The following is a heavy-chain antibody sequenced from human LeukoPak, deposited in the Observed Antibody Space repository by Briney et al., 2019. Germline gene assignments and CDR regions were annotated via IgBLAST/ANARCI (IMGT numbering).Heavy chain of an antibody. V-gene: IGHV3-23*01. J-gene: IGHJ1*01. CDR1: GFTFSRLA. D-gene: IGHD3-9*01. CDR2: ISASGP. CDR3: ARVGYDILTGYYTSAEYFQH. Sequence: GGSLRLSCAASGFTFSRLAMTWVRQAPGKGLEWVSTISASGPYYADAVRGRFTISRDNSRNTLSLQVDSLRAEDTAVYYCARVGYDILTGYYTSAEYFQHWGQGTLVTVSS.